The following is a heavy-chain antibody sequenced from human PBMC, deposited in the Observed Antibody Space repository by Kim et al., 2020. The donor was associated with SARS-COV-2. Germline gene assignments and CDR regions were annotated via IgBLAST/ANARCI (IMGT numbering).Heavy chain of an antibody. CDR2: IWYDGSNK. V-gene: IGHV3-33*01. CDR1: GFTFRSFD. D-gene: IGHD3-16*02. CDR3: ARDRMITFGEVIAHMYYFDY. J-gene: IGHJ4*02. Sequence: GGSLRLSCAASGFTFRSFDMHWVRQAPGKGLEWVALIWYDGSNKYYADSVKGRFTISRDNSKNTLYLQMNSLRAEDTAVYYCARDRMITFGEVIAHMYYFDYWGQGTLVTVSS.